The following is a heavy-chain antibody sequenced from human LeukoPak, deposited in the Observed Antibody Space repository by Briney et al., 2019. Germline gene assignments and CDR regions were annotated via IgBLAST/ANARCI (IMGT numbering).Heavy chain of an antibody. J-gene: IGHJ4*02. D-gene: IGHD5-18*01. V-gene: IGHV3-9*01. CDR2: ISWDSGSI. Sequence: GGSLRLSCAASEFTFSSYTMNWVRQAPGKGLEWVSGISWDSGSIGYADSVKGRFTISRDDAKNTLFLQMNSLRAEDTAVYYCAKDTYSYGSYFDYWGQGTLVTVSS. CDR3: AKDTYSYGSYFDY. CDR1: EFTFSSYT.